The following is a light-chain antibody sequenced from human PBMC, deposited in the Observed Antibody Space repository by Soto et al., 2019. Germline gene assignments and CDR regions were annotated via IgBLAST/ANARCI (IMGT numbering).Light chain of an antibody. CDR2: WAS. V-gene: IGKV4-1*01. CDR3: QQYYSTLRT. CDR1: QSVLYSSNNKNY. J-gene: IGKJ1*01. Sequence: IVMTQSPDSLAVSLGERATINCKSSQSVLYSSNNKNYLAWYQQKPGQPPKLLIYWASTRESGVPDRFSGSGSGTDFTLTIGSLQAEDVAVYYCQQYYSTLRTFGQGTKVEIK.